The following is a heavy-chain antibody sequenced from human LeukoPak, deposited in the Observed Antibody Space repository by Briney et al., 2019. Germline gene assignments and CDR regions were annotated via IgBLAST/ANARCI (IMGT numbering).Heavy chain of an antibody. D-gene: IGHD3-3*01. Sequence: SETLSLTCTVSGGSISSSSYYWGWIRQPPGKGLEWIGSIYYSGSTYYNPSLKSRVTISVDTSKNQFSLKLSSVTAADTAVYYCARTVGLRYKLRFLEWLPNYYYMDVWGKGTTVTVSS. CDR1: GGSISSSSYY. CDR3: ARTVGLRYKLRFLEWLPNYYYMDV. V-gene: IGHV4-39*07. J-gene: IGHJ6*03. CDR2: IYYSGST.